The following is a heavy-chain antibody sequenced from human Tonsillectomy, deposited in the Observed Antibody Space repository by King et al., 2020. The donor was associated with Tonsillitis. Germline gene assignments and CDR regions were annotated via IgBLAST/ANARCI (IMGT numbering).Heavy chain of an antibody. J-gene: IGHJ6*03. Sequence: QLVQSGAEVKKPGSSVKVSCKASGDTFSIYASSWVRQAPGEGLEWWGGIIPIFVIANYAQKFQGRVTITADKSTSIAYMELSSLGSEDTAVYYCARSHYDSSGYYSYYYYYMDVWGKGTTVTVSS. CDR2: IIPIFVIA. CDR3: ARSHYDSSGYYSYYYYYMDV. CDR1: GDTFSIYA. D-gene: IGHD3-22*01. V-gene: IGHV1-69*17.